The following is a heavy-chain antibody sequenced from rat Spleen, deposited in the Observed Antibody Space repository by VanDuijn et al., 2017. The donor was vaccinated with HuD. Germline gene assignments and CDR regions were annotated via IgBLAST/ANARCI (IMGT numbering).Heavy chain of an antibody. Sequence: EVQLVESGGGLVQPGRSLKLSCEVSGFTLSDYNMAWVRQAPRKGLEWVATISYDGSSTYYRDSVKGRFTISRDNAKSTLYLQMDSLRSEDTATYYCARHCLYYYDGSYYFDYWGQGVMVTVSS. CDR1: GFTLSDYN. CDR3: ARHCLYYYDGSYYFDY. J-gene: IGHJ2*01. CDR2: ISYDGSST. V-gene: IGHV5-7*01. D-gene: IGHD1-12*02.